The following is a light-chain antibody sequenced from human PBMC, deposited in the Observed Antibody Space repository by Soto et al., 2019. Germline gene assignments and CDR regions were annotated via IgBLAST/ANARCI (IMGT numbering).Light chain of an antibody. V-gene: IGKV4-1*01. J-gene: IGKJ4*01. CDR3: QQYFGTPLT. CDR1: QSVLYSSNNKNY. CDR2: WAS. Sequence: DIVMTQSPDSLAVSLGERATINCKSSQSVLYSSNNKNYLAWYQQKPGQPPKLLIYWASTRESGVPDRFSGSGSGKDFTLTISSLQAEDVAVYYCQQYFGTPLTFGGGTKVEIK.